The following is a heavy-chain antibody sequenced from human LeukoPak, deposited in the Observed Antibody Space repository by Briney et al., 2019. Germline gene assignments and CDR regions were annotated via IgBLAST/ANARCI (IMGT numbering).Heavy chain of an antibody. Sequence: ASVKVYCKASGYTFTSYYMHWVRQAPGQGPEWMGTLNPSGGSTSYAQKFQGRVTMTRDTSTSTVYMELSSLRSEDTAVYYCASSESGYDPSFDYWGQGTLVTVSS. J-gene: IGHJ4*02. CDR3: ASSESGYDPSFDY. D-gene: IGHD5-12*01. V-gene: IGHV1-46*01. CDR2: LNPSGGST. CDR1: GYTFTSYY.